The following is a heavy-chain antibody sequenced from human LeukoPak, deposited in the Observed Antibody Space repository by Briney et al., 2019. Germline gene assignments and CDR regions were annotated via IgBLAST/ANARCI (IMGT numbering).Heavy chain of an antibody. CDR1: GYTFTNFG. Sequence: ASVKVSCKASGYTFTNFGISWVRQAPGQGVEWMGWISAYNGNTNYAQRLQGRVTMTTDTSTSTAYMELRSLRSDDTAVYYCARGQYYYDSSGYYYETHFDYWGQGTLVTVSS. D-gene: IGHD3-22*01. V-gene: IGHV1-18*01. CDR2: ISAYNGNT. J-gene: IGHJ4*02. CDR3: ARGQYYYDSSGYYYETHFDY.